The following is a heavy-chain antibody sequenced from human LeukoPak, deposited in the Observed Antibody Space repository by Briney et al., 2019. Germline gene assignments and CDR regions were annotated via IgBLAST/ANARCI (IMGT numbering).Heavy chain of an antibody. Sequence: PSETLSLTRTVSGGSISSYYWSWIRQPPGKGLEWIGYTYYSGSTNYNPSLKSRVTISVDTSKNQFSLQLNSVTPEDTAVYYCARVGRLGEIDYWGQGTLVTVSS. V-gene: IGHV4-59*12. D-gene: IGHD3-10*01. CDR3: ARVGRLGEIDY. CDR1: GGSISSYY. J-gene: IGHJ4*02. CDR2: TYYSGST.